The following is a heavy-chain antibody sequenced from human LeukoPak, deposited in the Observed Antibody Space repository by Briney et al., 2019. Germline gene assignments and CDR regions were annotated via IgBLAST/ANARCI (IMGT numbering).Heavy chain of an antibody. V-gene: IGHV4-59*12. D-gene: IGHD3-10*01. Sequence: PSETLSLTCTVSGGSISSYYWSWIRQPPGKGLEWIGYIYYSGSTNYNPSLKSRVTISVDTSKNQFSLKLSSVTAADTAVYYCARDPKLWFGEFLGWFDPWGQGTLVTVSS. J-gene: IGHJ5*02. CDR3: ARDPKLWFGEFLGWFDP. CDR1: GGSISSYY. CDR2: IYYSGST.